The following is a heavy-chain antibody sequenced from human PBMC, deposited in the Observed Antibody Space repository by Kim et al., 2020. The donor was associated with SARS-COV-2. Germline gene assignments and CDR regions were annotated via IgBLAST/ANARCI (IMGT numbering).Heavy chain of an antibody. D-gene: IGHD2-2*02. V-gene: IGHV5-10-1*01. CDR1: GYSFTSYW. J-gene: IGHJ6*02. CDR2: IDPSDSYT. CDR3: ASPTPLYCSSTRCYRGGDYYGMDV. Sequence: GESLKISCKGSGYSFTSYWISWVRQMPGKGLEWVGRIDPSDSYTNYSPSFQGHVTISADKSISTAYLQWSSLKASDTAMYYCASPTPLYCSSTRCYRGGDYYGMDVWRQGTTHTVSS.